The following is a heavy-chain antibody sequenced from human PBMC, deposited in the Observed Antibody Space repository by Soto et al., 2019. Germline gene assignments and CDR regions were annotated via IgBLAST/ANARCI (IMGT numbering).Heavy chain of an antibody. D-gene: IGHD3-10*01. V-gene: IGHV5-51*01. CDR2: IYPGDSDT. J-gene: IGHJ5*02. CDR3: ARLIYGSSSAGYWFDP. CDR1: GYSLTSYW. Sequence: PGESLKISCKGSGYSLTSYWIGWVRQMPGKGLEWMGIIYPGDSDTRYSPSFQGQVTISADKSISTAYLQWSSLKASDTAMYYCARLIYGSSSAGYWFDPWGQGTLVTVS.